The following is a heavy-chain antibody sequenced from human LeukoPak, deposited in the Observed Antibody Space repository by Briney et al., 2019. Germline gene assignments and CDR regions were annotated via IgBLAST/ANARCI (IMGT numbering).Heavy chain of an antibody. CDR2: ISGSGGST. Sequence: GGSLRLSCAASGFTFSSYAMSWVRQAPGKGLEWVSAISGSGGSTYYADSVKGRFTISRDDSQNTLYLQMNSLRAEDTAVYYCAKLARGPISNADYWGQGTLVSVSS. V-gene: IGHV3-23*01. CDR1: GFTFSSYA. CDR3: AKLARGPISNADY. D-gene: IGHD6-6*01. J-gene: IGHJ4*02.